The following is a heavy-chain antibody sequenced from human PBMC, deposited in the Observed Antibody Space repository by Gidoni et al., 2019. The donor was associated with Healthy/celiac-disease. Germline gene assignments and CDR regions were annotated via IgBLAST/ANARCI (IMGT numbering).Heavy chain of an antibody. J-gene: IGHJ4*02. Sequence: QVQLQESGPGLVKPSETLSLTCTVPGGSVSSGSYYWSWIRQPPGKGLEWIGYIYYSGSTNYNPSLKSRVTISVDTSKNQFSLKLSSVTAADTAVYYCAREAVRGVKDYWGQGTLVTVSS. D-gene: IGHD3-10*01. CDR2: IYYSGST. CDR1: GGSVSSGSYY. V-gene: IGHV4-61*01. CDR3: AREAVRGVKDY.